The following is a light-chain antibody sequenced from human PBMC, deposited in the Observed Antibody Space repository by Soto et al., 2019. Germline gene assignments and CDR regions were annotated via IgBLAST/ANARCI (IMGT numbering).Light chain of an antibody. Sequence: DIQMTQYPSSVAAAVGDRVTITCRASQGISQRLAWYQHKPGTAPKLLIFGAFSLQRGVPSRFAGSGSGTDFTLTIKSLQPEDVATYYCQQVTTFPRTFGQGTKVEIK. V-gene: IGKV1-12*01. CDR3: QQVTTFPRT. CDR2: GAF. J-gene: IGKJ1*01. CDR1: QGISQR.